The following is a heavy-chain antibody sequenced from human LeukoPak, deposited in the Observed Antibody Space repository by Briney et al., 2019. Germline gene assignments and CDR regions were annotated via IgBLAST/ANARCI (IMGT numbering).Heavy chain of an antibody. CDR2: IVVGSGNT. CDR3: AAGLEAATNMLDYYYYGMDV. V-gene: IGHV1-58*02. D-gene: IGHD5-24*01. CDR1: GFTFSSTA. J-gene: IGHJ6*02. Sequence: SVKVSCKASGFTFSSTAMQWVRQARGQRLEWIGWIVVGSGNTNYAQKFQERVTITRDMSTSTAYMELSSLRSEDTAVYYCAAGLEAATNMLDYYYYGMDVWGQGTTVTVSS.